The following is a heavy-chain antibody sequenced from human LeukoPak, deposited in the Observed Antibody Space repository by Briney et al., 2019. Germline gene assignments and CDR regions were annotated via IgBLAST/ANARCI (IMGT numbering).Heavy chain of an antibody. Sequence: GGSLRLSCAASGFTFSSYAMSWVRQAPGKGLEWVSSITDSGGSTYYADSVKGRFTISRDNSKNTLYLQMNSLRAEDTAVYYCAKDGGGYYPYYYYYMDVWGKGTTDTISS. V-gene: IGHV3-23*01. CDR2: ITDSGGST. CDR3: AKDGGGYYPYYYYYMDV. CDR1: GFTFSSYA. D-gene: IGHD3-22*01. J-gene: IGHJ6*03.